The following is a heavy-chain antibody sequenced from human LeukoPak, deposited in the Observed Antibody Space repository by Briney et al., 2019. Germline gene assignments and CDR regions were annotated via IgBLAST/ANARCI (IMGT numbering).Heavy chain of an antibody. CDR3: ARADYSSSWSHYYCYMDV. J-gene: IGHJ6*03. V-gene: IGHV4-38-2*02. CDR1: GYSISSGYY. CDR2: IYHSGST. D-gene: IGHD6-13*01. Sequence: SETLSLTCTVSGYSISSGYYWGWIRQPPGKGLEWIGSIYHSGSTYYNPSLKSRVTISVDTSKNQFSLKPSSVTAADTAVYYCARADYSSSWSHYYCYMDVWGKGTTVTVSS.